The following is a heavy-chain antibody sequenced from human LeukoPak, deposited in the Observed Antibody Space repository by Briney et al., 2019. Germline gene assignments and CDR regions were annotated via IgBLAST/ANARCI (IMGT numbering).Heavy chain of an antibody. Sequence: SETLSLTCTVSNDSFSNYYWTWLRQSPGKALEWIGYVYYSDKTHYNPSLKSRVFISVDTSQNQFSLRLSSVTAADTAVYYCARHTGGHYYDSSGTFDYWGQGTLVTVSS. CDR2: VYYSDKT. CDR1: NDSFSNYY. J-gene: IGHJ4*02. V-gene: IGHV4-59*08. D-gene: IGHD3-22*01. CDR3: ARHTGGHYYDSSGTFDY.